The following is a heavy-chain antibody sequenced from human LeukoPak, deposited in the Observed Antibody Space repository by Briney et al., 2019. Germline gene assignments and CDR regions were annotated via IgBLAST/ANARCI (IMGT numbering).Heavy chain of an antibody. CDR2: IIPIFGTA. CDR1: GGTFSSYA. D-gene: IGHD6-19*01. Sequence: SVKVSCKXSGGTFSSYAISWVRQAPGQGLEGMGRIIPIFGTANYAQKFQGRVTITTDESTSTAYMELSSLRSEDTAVYYCAQGAIAVAGYHAFDIWGQGTMVTVSS. V-gene: IGHV1-69*05. J-gene: IGHJ3*02. CDR3: AQGAIAVAGYHAFDI.